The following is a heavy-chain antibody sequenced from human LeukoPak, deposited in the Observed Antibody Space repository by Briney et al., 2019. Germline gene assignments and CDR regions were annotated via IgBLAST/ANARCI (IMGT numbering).Heavy chain of an antibody. V-gene: IGHV3-15*04. CDR2: IESKTDGGTT. J-gene: IGHJ4*02. CDR1: GFSFSDAW. Sequence: GGSLRLSCAASGFSFSDAWMSWVRQIPGKGLEWVGRIESKTDGGTTDYAAPVKGRFTISRDDSTNTLYLQMNSLKSEDTAVYYCTVAVAEYWGQGTLVTVSS. D-gene: IGHD6-19*01. CDR3: TVAVAEY.